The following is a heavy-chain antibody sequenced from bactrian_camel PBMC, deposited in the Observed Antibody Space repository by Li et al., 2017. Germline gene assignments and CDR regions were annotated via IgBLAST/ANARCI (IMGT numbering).Heavy chain of an antibody. Sequence: HVQLVESGGGSVQAGGSLRLSCAASGYTYKNNCMGWFRQAPGKAREGVAAIYTGGGSKYYADSVQGRFTISHDEAKNTLYLQMSSLKPEDTAMYYCASRAGPCYRGDHYYDRWGQGTQVTVS. CDR1: GYTYKNNC. CDR3: ASRAGPCYRGDHYYDR. CDR2: IYTGGGSK. J-gene: IGHJ4*01. D-gene: IGHD3*01. V-gene: IGHV3S1*01.